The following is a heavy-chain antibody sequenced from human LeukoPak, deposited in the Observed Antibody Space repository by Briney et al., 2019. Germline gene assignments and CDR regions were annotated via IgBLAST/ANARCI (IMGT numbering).Heavy chain of an antibody. J-gene: IGHJ4*02. CDR2: ISAYNGNT. V-gene: IGHV1-18*01. CDR3: ARVPLIWFGELRYFDY. D-gene: IGHD3-10*01. CDR1: GYTFTSYG. Sequence: ASVKVSCKASGYTFTSYGISWVRQAPGQGLEWMGWISAYNGNTNYAQKLQGRVTMTTDTSTSTAYMELRSLRSDDTAAYYCARVPLIWFGELRYFDYWGQGTLVSVSS.